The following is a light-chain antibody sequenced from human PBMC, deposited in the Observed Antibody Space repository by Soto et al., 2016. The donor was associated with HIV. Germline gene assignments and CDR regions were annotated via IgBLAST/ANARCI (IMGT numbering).Light chain of an antibody. CDR3: QQYNTVPWT. CDR1: QSVSVW. V-gene: IGKV1-5*03. J-gene: IGKJ1*01. Sequence: DILMTQFPSTLSASIGDRVTITCRASQSVSVWLAWYQQKPGKAPNLLIFKTSTLEVGVPSRFSGSGSGTDFTLTLSSVQPDDVGTYYCQQYNTVPWTFGQGTKLEMK. CDR2: KTS.